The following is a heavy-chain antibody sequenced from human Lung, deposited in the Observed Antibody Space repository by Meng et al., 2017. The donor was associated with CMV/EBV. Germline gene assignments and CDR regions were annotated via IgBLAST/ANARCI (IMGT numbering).Heavy chain of an antibody. CDR2: ISMSSSDI. J-gene: IGHJ5*02. Sequence: GGSLRLSCAASGFTFSSYSMNWVRQAPGKGLEWVSYISMSSSDIYYADSVKGRFTISRDNAKKSLYLQMNSLRAEDTAVYYCARIKYDFWGTNWFDPWGQGTLVXVSS. CDR3: ARIKYDFWGTNWFDP. D-gene: IGHD3-3*01. CDR1: GFTFSSYS. V-gene: IGHV3-21*01.